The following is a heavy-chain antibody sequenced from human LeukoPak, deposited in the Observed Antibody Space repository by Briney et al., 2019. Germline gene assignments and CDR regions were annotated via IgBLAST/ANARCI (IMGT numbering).Heavy chain of an antibody. CDR3: ASPRSLLRYFDRKGAFDI. CDR2: INHSGST. Sequence: SETLSLTCAVYGGSFSGYYWSWIRQPPGKGLEWIGEINHSGSTNYNPSLKSRVTISVDTSKNQFSLKLSSVTAADTAVYYCASPRSLLRYFDRKGAFDIWGQGTMVTVSS. D-gene: IGHD3-9*01. V-gene: IGHV4-34*01. J-gene: IGHJ3*02. CDR1: GGSFSGYY.